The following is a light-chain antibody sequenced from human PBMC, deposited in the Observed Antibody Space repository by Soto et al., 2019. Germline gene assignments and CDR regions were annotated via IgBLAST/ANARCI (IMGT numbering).Light chain of an antibody. J-gene: IGKJ1*01. V-gene: IGKV1-27*01. Sequence: DLQMTQSPSSLSASVGDRVTITRRASQDIGTSLAWFQQRPGKVPEILIYAASTLHSGAPSRFSGSGSGTDFTLTISSLQPEDVATYYCHRYGNAPWTFGQGTKVEIK. CDR1: QDIGTS. CDR3: HRYGNAPWT. CDR2: AAS.